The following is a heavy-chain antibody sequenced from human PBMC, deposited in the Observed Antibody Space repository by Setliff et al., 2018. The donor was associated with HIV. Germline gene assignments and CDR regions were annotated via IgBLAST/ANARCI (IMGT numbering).Heavy chain of an antibody. CDR3: ARAGSYGWDY. CDR1: GGSISSFY. V-gene: IGHV4-59*01. CDR2: IYYSGST. D-gene: IGHD5-18*01. Sequence: LSETLSLTCTVSGGSISSFYWTWIRQPPGKGLEWIGDIYYSGSTNYNPSLKSRLTISVDTSKNQVSLKLSSVTAADTAVYYCARAGSYGWDYWGQGTLVTVSS. J-gene: IGHJ4*02.